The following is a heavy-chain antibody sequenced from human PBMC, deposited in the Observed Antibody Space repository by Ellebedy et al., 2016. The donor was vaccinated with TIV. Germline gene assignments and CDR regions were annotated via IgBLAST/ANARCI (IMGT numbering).Heavy chain of an antibody. D-gene: IGHD5-18*01. CDR3: ARSGDTSMAFTPSLDY. J-gene: IGHJ4*02. CDR2: ISAYNGNT. Sequence: AASVKVSCKASGYTFTSYGISWVRQAPGQGLEWMGWISAYNGNTNYAQKLQGRVTMTEDTSTDTAYMELSSLRSEDTAVYYCARSGDTSMAFTPSLDYWGQGTLVTVSS. V-gene: IGHV1-18*01. CDR1: GYTFTSYG.